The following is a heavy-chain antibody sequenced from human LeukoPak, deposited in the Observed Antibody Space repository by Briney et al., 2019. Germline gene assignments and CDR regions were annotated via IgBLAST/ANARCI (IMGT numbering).Heavy chain of an antibody. CDR3: SGGSPPDY. CDR1: GGPISSYY. D-gene: IGHD2-15*01. V-gene: IGHV4-59*01. Sequence: SETLSLTCTVSGGPISSYYWSWIRQPPGKGLEWIGYIYYSGSTNYNPSLKSRVTISVDTSKNQFSLKLSSVTAADTAVYYCSGGSPPDYWGQGTLVTVSS. CDR2: IYYSGST. J-gene: IGHJ4*02.